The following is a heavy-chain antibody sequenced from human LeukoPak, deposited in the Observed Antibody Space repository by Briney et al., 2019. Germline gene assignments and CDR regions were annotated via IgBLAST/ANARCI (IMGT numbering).Heavy chain of an antibody. V-gene: IGHV3-23*01. D-gene: IGHD3-22*01. J-gene: IGHJ4*02. Sequence: PGGSLRLSCAASGFTFSSYAMSWVRQAPGKGLEWVSAISGSGGSTYYADSVKGRFTISRDNSKNTLYLQMNSLRAEDTAVYYCARDLLWGWGYYDSSGYPTLDYWGQGTLVTVSS. CDR3: ARDLLWGWGYYDSSGYPTLDY. CDR1: GFTFSSYA. CDR2: ISGSGGST.